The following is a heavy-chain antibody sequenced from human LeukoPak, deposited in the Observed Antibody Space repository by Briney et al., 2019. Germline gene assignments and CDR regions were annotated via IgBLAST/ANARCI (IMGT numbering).Heavy chain of an antibody. V-gene: IGHV3-21*01. J-gene: IGHJ3*02. D-gene: IGHD3-10*02. Sequence: PGGSLRLSCVASGFIFRDYAMGWVRQAPGKGLEWVSTISKSGDGMFYADSVKGRFTISRDNTKNSLYLQMNSLRAEDTAVYYCAREAVFGLDESPYDAFDIWGQGTMVTVSS. CDR1: GFIFRDYA. CDR2: ISKSGDGM. CDR3: AREAVFGLDESPYDAFDI.